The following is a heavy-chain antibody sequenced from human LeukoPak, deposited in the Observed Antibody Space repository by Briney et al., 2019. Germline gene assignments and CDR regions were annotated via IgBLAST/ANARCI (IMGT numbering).Heavy chain of an antibody. V-gene: IGHV4-59*01. CDR3: ARNAPEYYYGSGRAFDI. CDR2: IYYSGST. Sequence: PSETLSLTCTVSGGSISSYYWSWIRQPPGKGLEWIGYIYYSGSTNYNPSLKSRATISVDTSKNQFSLKLSSVAAADTAVYYCARNAPEYYYGSGRAFDIWGQGTMVTVSS. J-gene: IGHJ3*02. D-gene: IGHD3-10*01. CDR1: GGSISSYY.